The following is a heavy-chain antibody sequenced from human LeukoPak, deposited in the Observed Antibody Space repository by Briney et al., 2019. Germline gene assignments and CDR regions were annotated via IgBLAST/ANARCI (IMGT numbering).Heavy chain of an antibody. D-gene: IGHD5-18*01. V-gene: IGHV3-11*06. CDR1: GFTFSDSY. Sequence: PGGSLSLSCAASGFTFSDSYLSWVRQAPGKGLEWVSYITSSGDYTNYADSVKGRFTISRDNAKNSLYLQMNSLRADDTAVYYCATDTGYSYGSSDYWGQGTLVTVSS. CDR2: ITSSGDYT. CDR3: ATDTGYSYGSSDY. J-gene: IGHJ4*02.